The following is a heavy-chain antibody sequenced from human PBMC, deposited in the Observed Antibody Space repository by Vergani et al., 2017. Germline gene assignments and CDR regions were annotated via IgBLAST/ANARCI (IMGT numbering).Heavy chain of an antibody. J-gene: IGHJ4*02. CDR2: IKSDGSIT. CDR1: GFSFNSYW. D-gene: IGHD4-17*01. V-gene: IGHV3-74*03. Sequence: VQLVESGGGVVQPGRSLRLSCAASGFSFNSYWMHWVRQVPGKGLLWVSRIKSDGSITAYADSVKGRFTISRDNAQNTLYLQMRSLRADDTAVYYCAKDGRENSDYGYFDYWGQGTLVTVSS. CDR3: AKDGRENSDYGYFDY.